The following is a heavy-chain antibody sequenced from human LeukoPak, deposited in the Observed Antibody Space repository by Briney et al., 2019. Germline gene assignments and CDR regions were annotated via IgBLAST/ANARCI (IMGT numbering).Heavy chain of an antibody. V-gene: IGHV4-61*01. Sequence: PSETLSLTCTVSVGSVSSGSYYWSWIRQPPGKGLEWIGYIYYSGSTNYNPSLKSRDTISVDTSKNQFSLKLSSVTAADTAVYYCARDLYGSGSYSHRDWGQGTLVTVSS. CDR2: IYYSGST. D-gene: IGHD3-10*01. CDR1: VGSVSSGSYY. CDR3: ARDLYGSGSYSHRD. J-gene: IGHJ4*02.